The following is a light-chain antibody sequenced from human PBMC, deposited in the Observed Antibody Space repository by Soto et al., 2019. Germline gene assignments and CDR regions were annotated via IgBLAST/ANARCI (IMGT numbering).Light chain of an antibody. V-gene: IGKV3-15*01. Sequence: ILMTQSQATLSFSPGERATLSCRASQRISSNEAWYQQKPGQAPRLLIYGASTRATGVPARFSGGGSGTEFTLTISSLQSEDFAVHFCQHYKDWPPYTFAQGTKLEIK. CDR2: GAS. J-gene: IGKJ2*01. CDR1: QRISSN. CDR3: QHYKDWPPYT.